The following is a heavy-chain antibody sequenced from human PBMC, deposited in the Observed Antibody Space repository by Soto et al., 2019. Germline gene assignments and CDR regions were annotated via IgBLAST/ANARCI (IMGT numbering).Heavy chain of an antibody. Sequence: EVYLSESGGDLVQPGGSLRLSCAASGFTFSSYAMGWVRQAPGKGLEWVSAISGSGGTTYYGDSVKGRFTTSRDNSKTTLYLQMNSLRAEDTAVYYCAKEQCGDNCYHYFDYWGQGTLVTVSS. V-gene: IGHV3-23*01. D-gene: IGHD2-21*01. CDR1: GFTFSSYA. CDR2: ISGSGGTT. J-gene: IGHJ4*02. CDR3: AKEQCGDNCYHYFDY.